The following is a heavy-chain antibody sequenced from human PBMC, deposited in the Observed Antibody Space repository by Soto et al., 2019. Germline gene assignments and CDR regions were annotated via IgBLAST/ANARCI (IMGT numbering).Heavy chain of an antibody. CDR2: INHSGST. J-gene: IGHJ3*01. Sequence: SESLSRTYDAYGWSFSAYYWTGMRQPPGTGLEWIGEINHSGSTNYNPSLKSRVTISVDTSKNQFSLKLTPVTAADTAVYYCARRYGSAFDFWGQGTMVTVSS. CDR3: ARRYGSAFDF. CDR1: GWSFSAYY. V-gene: IGHV4-34*01. D-gene: IGHD1-20*01.